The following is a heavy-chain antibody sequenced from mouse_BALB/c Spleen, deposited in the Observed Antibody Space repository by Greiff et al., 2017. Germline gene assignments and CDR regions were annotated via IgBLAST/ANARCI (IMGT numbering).Heavy chain of an antibody. CDR3: ASYGYYAMDY. Sequence: VQLQQSGAELMKPGASVKLSCTASGFNIKDTYMHWVKQRPEQGLEWIGRIDPANGNPKYDPKFQGKATITADTSSNTAYLQLSSLTSEDTAVYYCASYGYYAMDYWGQGTSVTVSS. J-gene: IGHJ4*01. V-gene: IGHV14-3*02. D-gene: IGHD1-1*02. CDR1: GFNIKDTY. CDR2: IDPANGNP.